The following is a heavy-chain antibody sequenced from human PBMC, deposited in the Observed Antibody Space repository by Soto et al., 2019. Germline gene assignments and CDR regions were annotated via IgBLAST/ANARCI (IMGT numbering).Heavy chain of an antibody. V-gene: IGHV3-30-3*01. Sequence: QVQLVESGGGVVQPGRSLRLSCAASGFTFSSYAMHWVRQAPGKGLEWVAVISYDGSNKYYADSVKGRFTISRDNSKNTLYLQMNSLRAEDTAVYYCARLPSIAVAGRNYYYYGMDVWGQGTTVTVSS. CDR2: ISYDGSNK. CDR3: ARLPSIAVAGRNYYYYGMDV. D-gene: IGHD6-19*01. J-gene: IGHJ6*02. CDR1: GFTFSSYA.